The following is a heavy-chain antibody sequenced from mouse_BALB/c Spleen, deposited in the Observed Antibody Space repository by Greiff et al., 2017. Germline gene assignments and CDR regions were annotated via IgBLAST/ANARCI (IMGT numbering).Heavy chain of an antibody. J-gene: IGHJ3*01. V-gene: IGHV5-17*02. CDR1: GFTFSSFG. Sequence: EVKVVESGGGLVQPGGSRKLSCAASGFTFSSFGMHWVRQAPEKGLEWVAYISSGSSTIYYADTVKGRFTISRDNPKNTLFLQMTSLRSEDTAMYYCATVTWTARATGFAYWGQGTLVTVSA. D-gene: IGHD3-2*01. CDR3: ATVTWTARATGFAY. CDR2: ISSGSSTI.